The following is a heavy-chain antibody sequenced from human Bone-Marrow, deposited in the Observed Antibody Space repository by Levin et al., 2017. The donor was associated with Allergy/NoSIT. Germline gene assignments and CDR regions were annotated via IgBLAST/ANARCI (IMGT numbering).Heavy chain of an antibody. D-gene: IGHD3-9*01. J-gene: IGHJ4*02. CDR1: GGSINSGDHF. CDR3: ARSGSLATMTGYYFDS. V-gene: IGHV4-30-4*01. CDR2: LSFLPLS. Sequence: TLSLTCSVSGGSINSGDHFWSWVRQPLVYLLYFLFSLSFLPLSSSLPSLKSRLPIAVDTSKNQFYLKLNSVTAADTAVFVGARSGSLATMTGYYFDSWGQGNLVTVSS.